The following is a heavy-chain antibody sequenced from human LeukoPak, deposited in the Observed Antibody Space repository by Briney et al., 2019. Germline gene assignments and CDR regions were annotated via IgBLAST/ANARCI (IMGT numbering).Heavy chain of an antibody. CDR1: GFTFSSYG. CDR2: IRYDGSNK. V-gene: IGHV3-30*02. CDR3: AKEYCSGGSCYSSITLFDY. D-gene: IGHD2-15*01. J-gene: IGHJ4*02. Sequence: GGSLRLSCAASGFTFSSYGMHWVRQAPGKGLEWVAFIRYDGSNKYYADSVKGRFTISRDNSKNTLYLQMNSPRAEDTAVYYCAKEYCSGGSCYSSITLFDYWGQGTLVTVSS.